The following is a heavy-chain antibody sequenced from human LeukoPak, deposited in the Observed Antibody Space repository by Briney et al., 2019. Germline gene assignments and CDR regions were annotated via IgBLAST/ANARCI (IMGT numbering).Heavy chain of an antibody. D-gene: IGHD2-15*01. V-gene: IGHV1-69*13. CDR1: GGTFGSYT. CDR2: IIPIFGTA. CDR3: ARDSSVGLDAFDI. Sequence: SVKVSRKASGGTFGSYTLSWVRQAPGQGLEWVGGIIPIFGTANYAQKFQGRVTITADESTSTAYMELSSLRSEDTAVYYCARDSSVGLDAFDIWGQGTMVTVSS. J-gene: IGHJ3*02.